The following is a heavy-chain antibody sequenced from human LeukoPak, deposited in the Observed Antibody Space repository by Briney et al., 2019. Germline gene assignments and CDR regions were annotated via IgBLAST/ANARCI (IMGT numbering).Heavy chain of an antibody. J-gene: IGHJ4*02. D-gene: IGHD6-13*01. CDR2: ISGSGDNT. V-gene: IGHV3-23*01. Sequence: GGSLRLSCAASVFTFSSYAMSWVRQAPGKGLEWVSAISGSGDNTYYADSVKGRFTISRDNSKNTLYLQMNSLRAEDTAVYYCANARAAADYWGQGTLVTVSS. CDR1: VFTFSSYA. CDR3: ANARAAADY.